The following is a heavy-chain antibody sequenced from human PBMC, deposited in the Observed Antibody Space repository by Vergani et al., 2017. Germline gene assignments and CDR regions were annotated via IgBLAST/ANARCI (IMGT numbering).Heavy chain of an antibody. CDR1: GFTFNNAW. CDR2: IRSKADGQAT. Sequence: EVQLVESGGGLVKPGGSLRLSCGGFGFTFNNAWMNWVRQAPGKGLEWVGGIRSKADGQATIYAASVKGRFTISRDDSKSSAYLQMNNLQTEDTAMYYCVRDQVTMLRGSDALDIWGHGTMVTVSS. D-gene: IGHD3-10*01. J-gene: IGHJ3*02. CDR3: VRDQVTMLRGSDALDI. V-gene: IGHV3-15*01.